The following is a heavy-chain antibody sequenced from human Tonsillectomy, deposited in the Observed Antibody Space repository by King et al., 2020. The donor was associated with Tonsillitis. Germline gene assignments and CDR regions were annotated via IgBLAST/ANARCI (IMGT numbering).Heavy chain of an antibody. CDR1: GGSIGSGGYY. V-gene: IGHV4-31*01. J-gene: IGHJ5*02. Sequence: VQLQESGPGLVKPSQTLSLTCTVSGGSIGSGGYYWRWIRQHPGKGLEWIGYIYYSGSTYYNPSLKSLVTISVDTSKNQFSLKLSSVTAADTAVYYCARAGYSIEGWFDPWGQGTLVTVSS. CDR2: IYYSGST. CDR3: ARAGYSIEGWFDP. D-gene: IGHD6-13*01.